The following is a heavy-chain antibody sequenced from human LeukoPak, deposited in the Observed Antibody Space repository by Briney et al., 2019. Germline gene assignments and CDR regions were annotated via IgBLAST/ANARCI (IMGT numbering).Heavy chain of an antibody. D-gene: IGHD3-10*01. CDR3: ARVRRGPPTITMVRGVITPAYYMDV. CDR2: IHHSGST. Sequence: SETLSLTCTVSGYSISSGYYWGWIRQPPGKGLEWIGSIHHSGSTYYNPSLKSRVTISVDTSKNQFSLKLSSVTAADTAVYYCARVRRGPPTITMVRGVITPAYYMDVWGKGTTVTVSS. CDR1: GYSISSGYY. V-gene: IGHV4-38-2*02. J-gene: IGHJ6*03.